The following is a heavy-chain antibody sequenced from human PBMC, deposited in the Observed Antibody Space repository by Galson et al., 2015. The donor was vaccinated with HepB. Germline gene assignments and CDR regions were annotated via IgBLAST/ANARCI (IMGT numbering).Heavy chain of an antibody. CDR3: ASRRSPSFGFDP. CDR2: INPNSGGT. D-gene: IGHD2-2*01. J-gene: IGHJ5*02. V-gene: IGHV1-2*06. Sequence: SVKVSCKASGYTFTAYYMHWVRQAPGQGLEWVGRINPNSGGTNYAQKFQARVTMTMDTSISTAYMELSSLRSDDTAVYYCASRRSPSFGFDPWGQGTLVTVSS. CDR1: GYTFTAYY.